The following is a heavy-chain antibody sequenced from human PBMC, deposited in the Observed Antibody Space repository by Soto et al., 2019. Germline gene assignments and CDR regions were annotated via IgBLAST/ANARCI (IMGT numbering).Heavy chain of an antibody. CDR2: ISSSSSTI. CDR1: GFTFSSYS. CDR3: ARVQGGVVVPAAINYYYYMDV. D-gene: IGHD2-2*01. Sequence: GGSLRLSCAASGFTFSSYSMNWVRQAPGKGLEWVSYISSSSSTIYYADSVKGRFTISRDNAKNSLYLQMNSLRAEDTAVYYCARVQGGVVVPAAINYYYYMDVWGKGTTVTVSS. V-gene: IGHV3-48*01. J-gene: IGHJ6*03.